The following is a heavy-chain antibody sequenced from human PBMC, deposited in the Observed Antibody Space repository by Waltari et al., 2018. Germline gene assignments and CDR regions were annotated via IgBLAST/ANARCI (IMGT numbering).Heavy chain of an antibody. D-gene: IGHD1-1*01. V-gene: IGHV4-39*07. CDR2: IYYSGST. J-gene: IGHJ3*02. CDR3: ARTEMATTTGHDAFDI. Sequence: PGKGLEWIGSIYYSGSTYYNPSLKSRVTISVDTSKNQFSLKLSSVTAADTAVYYCARTEMATTTGHDAFDIWGQGTMVTVSS.